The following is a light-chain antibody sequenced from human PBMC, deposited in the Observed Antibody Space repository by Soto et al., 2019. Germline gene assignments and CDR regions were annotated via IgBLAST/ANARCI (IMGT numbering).Light chain of an antibody. CDR2: DVS. J-gene: IGLJ2*01. Sequence: QSALTQPASVSGSPGQSITISCTGTSSDVGCYNYVSWYQQHPGKATKLMIYDVSNRPSGVSNRFSGSKSGNTASLTISGLQDEDEAYYYCISSTSSSNLVFGGGTKLTVL. CDR1: SSDVGCYNY. V-gene: IGLV2-14*01. CDR3: ISSTSSSNLV.